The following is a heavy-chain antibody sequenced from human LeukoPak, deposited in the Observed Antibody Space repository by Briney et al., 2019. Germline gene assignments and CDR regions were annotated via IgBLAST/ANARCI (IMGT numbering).Heavy chain of an antibody. J-gene: IGHJ5*02. CDR3: ARLSGYSFLNWFDP. CDR1: GASISSYF. D-gene: IGHD5-18*01. V-gene: IGHV4-59*08. CDR2: VHDSGST. Sequence: SETLSLTCTVSGASISSYFWSWIRQPPGKGLEWIGNVHDSGSTNYNPSLKSRVTISVDTPKNQFSLRLSSVTAADTAVYYCARLSGYSFLNWFDPWGQGTLVTVSS.